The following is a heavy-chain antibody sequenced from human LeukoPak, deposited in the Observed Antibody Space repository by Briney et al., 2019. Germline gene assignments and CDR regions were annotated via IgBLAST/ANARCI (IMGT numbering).Heavy chain of an antibody. D-gene: IGHD2-15*01. CDR3: ARDCSGGSCLDAFDI. Sequence: GRSLRLSCAASGFTFSSYGMHWVRQAPGKGLEWVAVIWYDGSNKYYADSVKGRFTISRDNSKNTLYLQMNSLRAEDTAVYYCARDCSGGSCLDAFDIWGQGTMVTVSS. CDR2: IWYDGSNK. CDR1: GFTFSSYG. J-gene: IGHJ3*02. V-gene: IGHV3-33*01.